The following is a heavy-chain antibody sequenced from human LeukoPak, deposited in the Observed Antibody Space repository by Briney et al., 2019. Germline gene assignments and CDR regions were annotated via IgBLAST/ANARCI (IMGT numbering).Heavy chain of an antibody. CDR1: GGSISSGSYY. CDR3: AREVTLLYTAMVTGYFDY. J-gene: IGHJ4*02. V-gene: IGHV4-61*02. Sequence: PSETLSLTCTVSGGSISSGSYYWSWIRQPAGKGLEWIGRTYTSGSTNYNPSLKSRVTISVDTSKNQFSLKLSSVTAADTAVYYCAREVTLLYTAMVTGYFDYWGQGTLVTVSS. CDR2: TYTSGST. D-gene: IGHD5-18*01.